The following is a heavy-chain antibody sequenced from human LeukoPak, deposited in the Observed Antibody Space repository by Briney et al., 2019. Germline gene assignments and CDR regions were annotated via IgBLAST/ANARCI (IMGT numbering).Heavy chain of an antibody. CDR3: ARDRHLGYCSGGSCPNNWFDP. V-gene: IGHV1-2*02. Sequence: GASVKVSCKASGDTFTGYYIHWVRQAPGQGLEWMGWINPNRGGTNYAQKLQGRVTMTTDTSTSTAYMELRSLRSDDTAVYYCARDRHLGYCSGGSCPNNWFDPWGQGTLVTVSS. D-gene: IGHD2-15*01. J-gene: IGHJ5*02. CDR2: INPNRGGT. CDR1: GDTFTGYY.